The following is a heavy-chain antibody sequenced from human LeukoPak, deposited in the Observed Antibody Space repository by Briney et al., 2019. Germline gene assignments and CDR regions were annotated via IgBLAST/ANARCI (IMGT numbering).Heavy chain of an antibody. CDR3: ARDWDYYDRSGYRDPFDI. Sequence: PSETLSLTCTVSGASIGSSGYYWSWIRQHPGRGLEWIGYIYYSGSTYYNPPLESRVTISVDTSKNQFSLKLSSVTAADTAVYYCARDWDYYDRSGYRDPFDIWGQGTMVTVSS. J-gene: IGHJ3*02. V-gene: IGHV4-31*03. CDR1: GASIGSSGYY. CDR2: IYYSGST. D-gene: IGHD3-22*01.